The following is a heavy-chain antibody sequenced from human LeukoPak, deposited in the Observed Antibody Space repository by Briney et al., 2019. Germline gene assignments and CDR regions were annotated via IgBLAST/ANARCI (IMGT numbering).Heavy chain of an antibody. V-gene: IGHV3-15*01. Sequence: PGGSLRLSCVVSGFTFDDYAMHWVRQAPGKGLEWVARIKSKTDGGTTDYAAPVKGRFTISTDDSKNTLYLQMNSLKTEDTAVYYCTAGLGKSDFDYWGQGTLVTVSS. CDR3: TAGLGKSDFDY. CDR1: GFTFDDYA. CDR2: IKSKTDGGTT. D-gene: IGHD7-27*01. J-gene: IGHJ4*02.